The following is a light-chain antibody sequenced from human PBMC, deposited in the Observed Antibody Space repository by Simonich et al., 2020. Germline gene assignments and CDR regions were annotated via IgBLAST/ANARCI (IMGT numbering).Light chain of an antibody. CDR2: WAS. J-gene: IGKJ4*01. Sequence: DIVMTQSPDSLAVSLGERATINCKSSQSVLYSSNHKNYLAWYQQKPGQPPKLLIYWASTRESGVPDRFSGSGSGTDFTLTISSLQAKDVAVYYCQQYYSTPLTFGGGTKVEIK. CDR3: QQYYSTPLT. V-gene: IGKV4-1*01. CDR1: QSVLYSSNHKNY.